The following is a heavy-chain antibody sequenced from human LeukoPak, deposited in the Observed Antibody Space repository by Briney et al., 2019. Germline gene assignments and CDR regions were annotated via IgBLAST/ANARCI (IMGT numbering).Heavy chain of an antibody. J-gene: IGHJ6*03. D-gene: IGHD6-19*01. CDR3: ARESSGWRDYYYYYMDV. CDR1: GFTFSSYW. Sequence: GGSLRLSCAASGFTFSSYWMSWVRQAPGKGLEWVANIKQDGSEKYYVDSVKGRFTISRDNAKNSLYLQMNSLRAEDTAVYYCARESSGWRDYYYYYMDVWGKGTTVTVSS. CDR2: IKQDGSEK. V-gene: IGHV3-7*01.